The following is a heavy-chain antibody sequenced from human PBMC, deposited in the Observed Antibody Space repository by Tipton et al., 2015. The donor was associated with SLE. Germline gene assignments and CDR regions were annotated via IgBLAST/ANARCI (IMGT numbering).Heavy chain of an antibody. D-gene: IGHD5-18*01. CDR2: SYYSGTT. CDR1: GVSISSQY. CDR3: ARAWIQLWSDFDY. Sequence: TLSLTCTVSGVSISSQYWSWIRQPPGKGLDWIGHSYYSGTTDYNPSLESRVTISVDTSKNQFSLKLSSVTAADTAVYYCARAWIQLWSDFDYWGQGTLVTVSS. V-gene: IGHV4-59*11. J-gene: IGHJ4*02.